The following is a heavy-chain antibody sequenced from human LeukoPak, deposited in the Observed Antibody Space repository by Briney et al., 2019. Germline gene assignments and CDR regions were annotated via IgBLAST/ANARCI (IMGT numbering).Heavy chain of an antibody. D-gene: IGHD6-19*01. CDR1: GYSIGSSYY. J-gene: IGHJ4*02. CDR3: ARDHFLGSSGWYPFDY. Sequence: PSETLSLTCTVSGYSIGSSYYWGWIRQPPGKGLEWIGSIYYSGSTYYNPSLKSRVTISVDTSKNQFSLKLSSVTAADTAVYYCARDHFLGSSGWYPFDYWGQGTLVTVSS. V-gene: IGHV4-38-2*02. CDR2: IYYSGST.